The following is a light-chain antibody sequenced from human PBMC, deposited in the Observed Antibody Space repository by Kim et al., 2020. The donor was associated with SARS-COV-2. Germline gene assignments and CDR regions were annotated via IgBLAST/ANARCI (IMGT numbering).Light chain of an antibody. V-gene: IGLV3-21*04. CDR2: YDS. CDR1: NIGSKS. Sequence: SYELTQPPSVSVAPGKTARITCGGNNIGSKSVHWYQQKPGQAPVLVIYYDSDRPSGIPERFSGSNSGNTATLTISRVEAGDEADYYCQVWDSSSDHPYVFGTGTEVTVL. J-gene: IGLJ1*01. CDR3: QVWDSSSDHPYV.